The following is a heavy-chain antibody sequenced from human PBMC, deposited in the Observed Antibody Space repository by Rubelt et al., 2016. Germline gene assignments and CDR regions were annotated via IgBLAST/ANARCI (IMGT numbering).Heavy chain of an antibody. J-gene: IGHJ4*02. D-gene: IGHD4-23*01. CDR1: GGTFSSYA. Sequence: QVQLVQSGAEVKKPGASVKVSCKASGGTFSSYAISWVRQAPGQGLEWMGRIIPILGIANYAQKFQGRVTSTADKSTSTAYMELRSLRSDDTAVYYCARDVGGNSVLYYFDYWGQGTLVTVSS. V-gene: IGHV1-69*04. CDR2: IIPILGIA. CDR3: ARDVGGNSVLYYFDY.